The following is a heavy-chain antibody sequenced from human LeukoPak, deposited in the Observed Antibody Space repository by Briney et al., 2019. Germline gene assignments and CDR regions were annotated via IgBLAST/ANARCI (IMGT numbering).Heavy chain of an antibody. J-gene: IGHJ6*02. Sequence: GGSLRLSCAASGFTFSSYSMNWVRQAPGKGLEWVSSISSSSSYIYYADSVKGRFTISRDNAKNSLYLQMNSLRAEDTAVYYCARAPSSGWYIAQDQTYYYYYYGMDVWGQGTTVTVSS. CDR2: ISSSSSYI. V-gene: IGHV3-21*01. CDR1: GFTFSSYS. D-gene: IGHD6-19*01. CDR3: ARAPSSGWYIAQDQTYYYYYYGMDV.